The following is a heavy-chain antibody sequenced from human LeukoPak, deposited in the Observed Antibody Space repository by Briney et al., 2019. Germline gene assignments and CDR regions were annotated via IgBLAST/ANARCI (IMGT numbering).Heavy chain of an antibody. CDR1: GFTFSSYA. D-gene: IGHD2-2*01. V-gene: IGHV3-23*01. CDR3: AKDQCSSTSCPDGWFDP. J-gene: IGHJ5*02. Sequence: QSGGSLRLSCAASGFTFSSYAMSWVRQAPGKGLEWVSAISCSGGSTYYADSVKGRFTISRDNSKNTLYLQMNSLRAEDTAVYYCAKDQCSSTSCPDGWFDPWGQGTLVTVSS. CDR2: ISCSGGST.